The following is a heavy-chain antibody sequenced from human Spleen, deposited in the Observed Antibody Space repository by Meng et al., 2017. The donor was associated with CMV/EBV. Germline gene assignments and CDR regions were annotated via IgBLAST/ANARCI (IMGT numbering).Heavy chain of an antibody. J-gene: IGHJ4*02. CDR1: GFTFSSYW. V-gene: IGHV3-30*02. CDR2: IGYDRNIK. CDR3: AISLLVVPAAYDY. D-gene: IGHD2-2*01. Sequence: GGSLRLSCAASGFTFSSYWMSWVRQAPGKGLEWVAFIGYDRNIKYYPDSVKGRFTISRDNSKNTVYLHMNSLRPEDTAVYYCAISLLVVPAAYDYWGQGTLVTVSS.